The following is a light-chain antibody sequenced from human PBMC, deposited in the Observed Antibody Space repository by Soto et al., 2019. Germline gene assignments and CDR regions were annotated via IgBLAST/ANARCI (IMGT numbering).Light chain of an antibody. Sequence: QSVLTQPPSVSGAPGQRVTISCTGTSSNIGAGQDVHWYRQLPGAAPKFLISDSNNRASGVPDRFSVSKSGASASLAITGLRAGDEADYYCGTWDSTLSVLYVFGSGTKVTVL. J-gene: IGLJ1*01. CDR3: GTWDSTLSVLYV. V-gene: IGLV1-40*01. CDR2: DSN. CDR1: SSNIGAGQD.